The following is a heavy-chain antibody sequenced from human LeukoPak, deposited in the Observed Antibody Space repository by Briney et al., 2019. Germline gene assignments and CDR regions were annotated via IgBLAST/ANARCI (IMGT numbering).Heavy chain of an antibody. Sequence: GGSLRLSCAASGSTFSSYWMSWVRQAPGKGLEWVANIKQDGSERCYVDSVKGRFTISRDNAKNSLYLQMNSLRAVDTAVYYCARGPSGGNGFSYWGLGTLVTVSS. CDR3: ARGPSGGNGFSY. J-gene: IGHJ4*02. CDR2: IKQDGSER. V-gene: IGHV3-7*04. CDR1: GSTFSSYW. D-gene: IGHD2-15*01.